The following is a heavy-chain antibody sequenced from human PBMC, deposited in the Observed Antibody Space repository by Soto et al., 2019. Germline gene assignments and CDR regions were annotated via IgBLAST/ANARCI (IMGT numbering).Heavy chain of an antibody. J-gene: IGHJ5*02. V-gene: IGHV1-18*04. CDR3: ARESCSTTNCRYHCFDP. CDR1: CSNITHYG. CDR2: ISAYNGDT. D-gene: IGHD2-2*01. Sequence: APVKVATKAPCSNITHYGISWARQATGQGLEWMGWISAYNGDTKFPQRLQDRVTMTTDASTSTAYMELRSLRSDDTAVYYCARESCSTTNCRYHCFDPWGQGTRVTVYS.